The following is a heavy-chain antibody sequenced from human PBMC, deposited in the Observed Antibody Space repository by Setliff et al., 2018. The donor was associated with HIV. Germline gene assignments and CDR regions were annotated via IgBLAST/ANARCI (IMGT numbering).Heavy chain of an antibody. CDR3: ARWLGGTQRPIDS. CDR1: GYTFTTYY. CDR2: INPSGGST. Sequence: ASVKVSCKASGYTFTTYYMHWVRQAPGQGLEWMGIINPSGGSTNYARKFQGRVTMTRDTSTSTVYMELSSLRSEDTAMYYCARWLGGTQRPIDSWGQGTLVTVSS. V-gene: IGHV1-46*01. D-gene: IGHD1-1*01. J-gene: IGHJ4*02.